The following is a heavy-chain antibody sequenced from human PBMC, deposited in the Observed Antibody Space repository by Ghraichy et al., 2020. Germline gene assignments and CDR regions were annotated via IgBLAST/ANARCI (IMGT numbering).Heavy chain of an antibody. Sequence: QTLSLTCTVSGDSFSTYYWTWIRQSPGTGLQWIGHMYYSGTTNYNPSLRGRVTMSMDTSKNQFSLKLMSVTVADTAVYYCARSAITVTSTWFVNWFDHWGQGAPVTVSS. CDR3: ARSAITVTSTWFVNWFDH. CDR2: MYYSGTT. J-gene: IGHJ5*02. D-gene: IGHD6-13*01. V-gene: IGHV4-59*01. CDR1: GDSFSTYY.